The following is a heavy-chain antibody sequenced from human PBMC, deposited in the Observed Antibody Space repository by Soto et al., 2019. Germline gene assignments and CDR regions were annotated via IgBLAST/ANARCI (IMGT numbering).Heavy chain of an antibody. CDR2: LTSTSSYT. J-gene: IGHJ4*02. Sequence: EVQLVESGGGLVKPGGSLRLSCAASGFTFSSYSMNWVRQVPGKGLEWVSSLTSTSSYTYYADSVKGRFTISRDNAKNSLFLQMNSLRAEDTAVDYCGRVASSSSWTPEYLGQGTLVTVSS. CDR1: GFTFSSYS. D-gene: IGHD6-13*01. CDR3: GRVASSSSWTPEY. V-gene: IGHV3-21*02.